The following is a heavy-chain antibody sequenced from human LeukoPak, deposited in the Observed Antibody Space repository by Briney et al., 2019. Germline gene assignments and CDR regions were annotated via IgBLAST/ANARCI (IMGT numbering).Heavy chain of an antibody. D-gene: IGHD3-22*01. V-gene: IGHV4-59*08. CDR1: GGSITGYY. Sequence: SETLSLTCSVSGGSITGYYWNWLRQPPGKGMEWIAYMHSSGTAIYNPSLKSRVTMSVDTSKKQFSLKLSSVTASDTAVYYCASQFYYDSRGYPAFDYWGQGTLVTVSS. J-gene: IGHJ4*02. CDR3: ASQFYYDSRGYPAFDY. CDR2: MHSSGTA.